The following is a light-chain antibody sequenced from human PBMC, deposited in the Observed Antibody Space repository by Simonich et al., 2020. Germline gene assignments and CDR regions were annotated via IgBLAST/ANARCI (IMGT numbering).Light chain of an antibody. CDR3: QQYNNWPPYT. J-gene: IGKJ2*01. V-gene: IGKV3-15*01. CDR2: GAS. Sequence: EIVMTQSPATLSVSPGERATLSCRASQSVSSNLAWYQQKPGQAPMLLIYGASTRATGIPARFSGSGSGTEFTLTISRMQSEDFAVYYCQQYNNWPPYTFGQGTKLEIK. CDR1: QSVSSN.